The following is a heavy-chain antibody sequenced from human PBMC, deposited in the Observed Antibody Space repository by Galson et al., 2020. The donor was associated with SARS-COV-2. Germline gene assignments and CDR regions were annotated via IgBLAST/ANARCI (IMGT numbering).Heavy chain of an antibody. CDR2: ISGSGGNT. CDR1: GFTFNNYA. Sequence: GGSLRLSCAASGFTFNNYAMSWVRQAPGKGLEWVSTISGSGGNTFYADSVKGRFTISRDNSKNTVYLQMNSLRAEDTAVYYCAKNLLLFLEWLVFFDSWGQGALVTVSS. D-gene: IGHD3-3*01. V-gene: IGHV3-23*01. J-gene: IGHJ4*02. CDR3: AKNLLLFLEWLVFFDS.